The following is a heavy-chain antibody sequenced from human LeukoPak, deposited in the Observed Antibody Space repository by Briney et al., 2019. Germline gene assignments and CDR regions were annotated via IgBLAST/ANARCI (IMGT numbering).Heavy chain of an antibody. CDR2: IKQDGSGK. CDR3: ARGRGYGSFDY. D-gene: IGHD5-18*01. Sequence: PGGSLRLSCAASGFTLSTYWMSWVRQAPGKGLEWVANIKQDGSGKNYVDSVKGRFTISKDNAQNSLYLQMNSLRAEDTAVYYCARGRGYGSFDYWGQVTLVTVSS. V-gene: IGHV3-7*01. CDR1: GFTLSTYW. J-gene: IGHJ4*02.